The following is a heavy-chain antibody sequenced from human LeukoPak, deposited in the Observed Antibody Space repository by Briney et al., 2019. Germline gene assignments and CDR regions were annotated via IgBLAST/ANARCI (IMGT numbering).Heavy chain of an antibody. CDR1: GFTFSNYW. CDR3: ARFDYYGSGALFDY. Sequence: PGGSLRLSCVASGFTFSNYWMSWVRQAPGKGLEWVANILHDGSEKYYVDSVKGRFTISRDNARNSLYLQMNSLRAEDTALYYCARFDYYGSGALFDYWGQGFLVAVSS. CDR2: ILHDGSEK. V-gene: IGHV3-7*01. D-gene: IGHD3-10*01. J-gene: IGHJ4*02.